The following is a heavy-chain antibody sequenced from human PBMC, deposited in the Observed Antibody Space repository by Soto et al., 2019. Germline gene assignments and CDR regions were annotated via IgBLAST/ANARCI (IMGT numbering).Heavy chain of an antibody. CDR1: GFSFSISP. V-gene: IGHV3-30-3*01. Sequence: GGSLRLSCAASGFSFSISPMHWVRQAPGKGPEWVALISYGGTNKFYADSVKGRFTISRDNSKSTLYLQVDSLGPEDAAVYYCARDPKTSGGQHWAFNYFDSWGQGTLVTVSS. J-gene: IGHJ4*02. CDR2: ISYGGTNK. CDR3: ARDPKTSGGQHWAFNYFDS. D-gene: IGHD7-27*01.